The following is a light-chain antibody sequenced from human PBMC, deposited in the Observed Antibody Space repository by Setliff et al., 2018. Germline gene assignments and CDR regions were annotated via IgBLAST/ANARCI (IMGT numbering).Light chain of an antibody. Sequence: QSALTQPASVPGSLGQSITISCTGTSSDVGSYDHVSWYQQHPGKAPKLMIYDVSQRPSGVSNRFSGSKSGNTASLTISGLQAEDEADYYCSSYTITTAYVLGTGTKVTVL. CDR3: SSYTITTAYV. V-gene: IGLV2-14*01. CDR2: DVS. J-gene: IGLJ1*01. CDR1: SSDVGSYDH.